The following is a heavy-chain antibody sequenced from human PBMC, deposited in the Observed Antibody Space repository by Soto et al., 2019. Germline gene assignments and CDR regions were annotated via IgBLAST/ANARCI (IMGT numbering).Heavy chain of an antibody. CDR2: ISYDGSNK. Sequence: QVQLVESVGGVVQPGRSLRLSCAASGFTFSSYAMHWVRQAPGKGLEWVAVISYDGSNKYYADSVKGRFTISRDNSKNTLYLHMNSLRAEDTAVYYCARDKRDLRFLEWSYYFDFWGQGTLVTVSS. D-gene: IGHD3-3*01. V-gene: IGHV3-30-3*01. CDR1: GFTFSSYA. J-gene: IGHJ4*02. CDR3: ARDKRDLRFLEWSYYFDF.